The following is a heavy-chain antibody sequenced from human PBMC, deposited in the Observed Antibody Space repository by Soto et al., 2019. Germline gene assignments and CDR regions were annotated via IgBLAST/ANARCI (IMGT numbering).Heavy chain of an antibody. D-gene: IGHD3-10*01. Sequence: QVQLVQSGAEMKKPGSSVKVSCQSSGGTFNTYGMNWVRQAPGQGPEWMGDISPMFGAANYAPKFQGRVTITADESTCTSYMQLSSLTSEDTALYFCAREVQVHTPAFVYWGQGTLVTVSS. V-gene: IGHV1-69*19. J-gene: IGHJ4*02. CDR2: ISPMFGAA. CDR3: AREVQVHTPAFVY. CDR1: GGTFNTYG.